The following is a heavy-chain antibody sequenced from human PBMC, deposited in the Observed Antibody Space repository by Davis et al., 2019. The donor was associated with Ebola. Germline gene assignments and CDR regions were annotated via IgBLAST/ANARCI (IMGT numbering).Heavy chain of an antibody. J-gene: IGHJ5*02. Sequence: GGSLRLSCTASGFTFGDYAMSWVRQAPGKGLEWVGFIRSKAYGGTTEYAASAKGRFTISRDDSKSIAYLQMNSLKTEDTAVYYCTRASSSTSFDNWFDPWGQGTLVTVSS. CDR3: TRASSSTSFDNWFDP. CDR1: GFTFGDYA. V-gene: IGHV3-49*04. CDR2: IRSKAYGGTT. D-gene: IGHD2-2*01.